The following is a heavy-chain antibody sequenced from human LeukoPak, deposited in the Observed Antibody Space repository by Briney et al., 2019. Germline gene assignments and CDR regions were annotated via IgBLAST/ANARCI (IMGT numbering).Heavy chain of an antibody. V-gene: IGHV4-39*01. Sequence: SETLSLTCTVSGGSISSGGYYWSWIRQPPGKGLEWIGSIYYSGSTYYNPSLKSRVTISVDTSKNQFSLKLSSVTAADTAVYYCARLKAAAGSYWGQGTLVTVSS. CDR1: GGSISSGGYY. CDR2: IYYSGST. J-gene: IGHJ4*02. CDR3: ARLKAAAGSY. D-gene: IGHD6-13*01.